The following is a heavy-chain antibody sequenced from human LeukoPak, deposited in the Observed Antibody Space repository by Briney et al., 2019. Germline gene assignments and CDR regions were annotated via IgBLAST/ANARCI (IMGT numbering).Heavy chain of an antibody. CDR2: IYHSGST. CDR1: GGSISRSNW. V-gene: IGHV4-4*02. CDR3: ARAYSSSWYWNWFDP. Sequence: SETLSLTCAVSGGSISRSNWWSWVRQPPGKGLEWIGEIYHSGSTSYNPSLKSRVTISVDKSKNQFSLKLSSVTAADTAVYYCARAYSSSWYWNWFDPWGQGTLVTVSS. D-gene: IGHD6-13*01. J-gene: IGHJ5*02.